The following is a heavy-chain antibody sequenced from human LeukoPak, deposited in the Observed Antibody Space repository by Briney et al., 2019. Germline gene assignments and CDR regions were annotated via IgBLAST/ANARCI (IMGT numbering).Heavy chain of an antibody. D-gene: IGHD2-2*01. CDR1: GGSFSGYY. J-gene: IGHJ6*02. CDR2: INHSGST. CDR3: ARVSDIVVVPAYYYGMDV. Sequence: SETLSLTCAVYGGSFSGYYWSWIRQPPGKGLEWIGEINHSGSTNYNPSLKSRVTISVDTSKNQFSLKLSSVTAADTAVYYCARVSDIVVVPAYYYGMDVWGQGTTVTVSS. V-gene: IGHV4-34*01.